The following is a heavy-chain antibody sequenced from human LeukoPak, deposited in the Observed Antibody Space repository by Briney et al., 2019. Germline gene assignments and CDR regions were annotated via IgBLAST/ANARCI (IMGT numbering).Heavy chain of an antibody. CDR2: IYHSGNT. CDR1: GGSISSGSYY. J-gene: IGHJ5*02. D-gene: IGHD3-10*01. Sequence: SETLSLTCTVSGGSISSGSYYCGWIRQPPGKGLEWIGSIYHSGNTYYNPSLKSRVTLSVDTSKNQFSLKLSSVTAADTAVYHCAGSNYYNWFDPWGQGTLVSVSS. V-gene: IGHV4-39*01. CDR3: AGSNYYNWFDP.